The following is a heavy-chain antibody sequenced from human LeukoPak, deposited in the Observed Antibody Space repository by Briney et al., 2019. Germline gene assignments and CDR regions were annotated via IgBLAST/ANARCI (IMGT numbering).Heavy chain of an antibody. CDR1: GGSFSGYY. D-gene: IGHD3-3*01. V-gene: IGHV4-34*01. CDR3: ARHYNFWSGYPYYFDY. J-gene: IGHJ4*02. CDR2: INHSGST. Sequence: SETLSLTCAVYGGSFSGYYWSWIRQPPGKGLEWIGEINHSGSTNYNPSPKSRVTISVDTSKNQFSLKLSSVTAADTAVYYCARHYNFWSGYPYYFDYWGQGTLVTVSS.